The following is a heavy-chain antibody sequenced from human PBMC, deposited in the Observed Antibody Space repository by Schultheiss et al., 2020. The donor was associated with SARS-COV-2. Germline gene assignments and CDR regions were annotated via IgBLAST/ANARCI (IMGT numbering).Heavy chain of an antibody. V-gene: IGHV4-39*07. CDR1: GGSISSSSYY. J-gene: IGHJ4*02. CDR2: INHSGST. D-gene: IGHD7-27*01. CDR3: ARGSPWGY. Sequence: SETLSLTCTVSGGSISSSSYYWGWIRQPPGKGLEWIGEINHSGSTNYNPSLKSRVTISVDTSKNQFSLKLSSVTAADTAVYYCARGSPWGYWGQGTLVTVSS.